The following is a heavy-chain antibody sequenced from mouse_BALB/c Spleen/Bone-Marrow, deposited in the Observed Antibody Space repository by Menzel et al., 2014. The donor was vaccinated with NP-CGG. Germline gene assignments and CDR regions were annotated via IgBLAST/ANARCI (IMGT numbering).Heavy chain of an antibody. J-gene: IGHJ4*01. V-gene: IGHV1-69*02. CDR2: IDPSDSET. CDR1: GYTFTSYW. Sequence: QVQLQQPGAELVKPGAPVKLSCKASGYTFTSYWMNWVKQRPGRGLEWIGRIDPSDSETHYNQKFKDKATLTVDKSSSTAYIQLSSLTSEDSAVYYCARFPIYYDSGGAMDYWGQATSVTVSS. D-gene: IGHD2-4*01. CDR3: ARFPIYYDSGGAMDY.